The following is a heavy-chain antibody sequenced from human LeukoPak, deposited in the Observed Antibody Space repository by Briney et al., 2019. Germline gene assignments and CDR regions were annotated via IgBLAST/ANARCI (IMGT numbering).Heavy chain of an antibody. V-gene: IGHV3-21*01. CDR1: GFTFTTYW. Sequence: GGSLRLSCAASGFTFTTYWMSWVRQAPGKGLEWVSSISTSSSYIYYADSVKGRFTSSRDNAKKSLYLQMNSLRAEDTAVYYCARDSATVTSTSSWFDPWGLGTLVTVSS. CDR3: ARDSATVTSTSSWFDP. CDR2: ISTSSSYI. D-gene: IGHD4-17*01. J-gene: IGHJ5*02.